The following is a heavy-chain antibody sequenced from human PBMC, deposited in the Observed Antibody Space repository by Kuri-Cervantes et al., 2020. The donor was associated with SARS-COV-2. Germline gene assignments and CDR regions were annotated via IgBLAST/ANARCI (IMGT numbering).Heavy chain of an antibody. CDR3: AKDVYQLPTHFDY. J-gene: IGHJ4*01. CDR1: GFTFPNYG. V-gene: IGHV3-23*01. D-gene: IGHD2-2*01. CDR2: ISGSGTSR. Sequence: GGSLRLSCVASGFTFPNYGMSWVRQAPGKGLEWVSAISGSGTSRYYADSVKGRFSFSRDNSKNTLFLQMNNLRAEDTAVYYCAKDVYQLPTHFDYWGQGTRVTVSS.